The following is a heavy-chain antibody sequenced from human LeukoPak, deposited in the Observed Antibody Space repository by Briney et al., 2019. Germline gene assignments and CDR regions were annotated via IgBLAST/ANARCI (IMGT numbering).Heavy chain of an antibody. J-gene: IGHJ5*02. D-gene: IGHD1-26*01. CDR2: IYYTGST. CDR3: ARGGNYWPQWWFDP. V-gene: IGHV4-61*05. Sequence: KSSETLSLTCTVSGGSISSSSHYWAWIRQPPGKGLEWIGYIYYTGSTSYNPSLKSRVTMSLDASKNQFSLELNSVTPADTAVYYCARGGNYWPQWWFDPWGRGTLVSVSS. CDR1: GGSISSSSHY.